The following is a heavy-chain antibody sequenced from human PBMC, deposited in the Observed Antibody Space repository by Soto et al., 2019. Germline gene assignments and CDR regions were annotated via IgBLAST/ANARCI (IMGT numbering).Heavy chain of an antibody. CDR1: FSYYW. D-gene: IGHD6-19*01. Sequence: FSYYWKKWVRQAPGKGLEWVSSISGSSNNINYVDSVTGRFTISRDTAKTSMYLQMNSLRAEDTGIYYCVRERKQWHTIRVDNDGLDVWGQGTAVTVSS. V-gene: IGHV3-21*06. CDR3: VRERKQWHTIRVDNDGLDV. J-gene: IGHJ6*02. CDR2: ISGSSNNI.